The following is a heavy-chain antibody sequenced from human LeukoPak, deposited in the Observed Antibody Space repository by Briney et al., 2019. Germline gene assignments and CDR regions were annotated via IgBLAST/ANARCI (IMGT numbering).Heavy chain of an antibody. D-gene: IGHD6-6*01. Sequence: GGSLRLSCAASGFTFSDYYMSWIRQAPGKGLEYVSAISSNGGSTYYANSVKGRFTISRDNSKNTLYLQMGSLRAEDMAVYYCARRNRLGSSDYWGQGTLVTVSS. CDR2: ISSNGGST. CDR1: GFTFSDYY. CDR3: ARRNRLGSSDY. V-gene: IGHV3-64*01. J-gene: IGHJ4*02.